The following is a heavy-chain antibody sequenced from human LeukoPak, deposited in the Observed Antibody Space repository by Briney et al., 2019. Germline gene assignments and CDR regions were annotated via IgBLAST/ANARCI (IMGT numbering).Heavy chain of an antibody. CDR2: INHSGST. Sequence: SETLSLTCAVYGGSFSGYYWSWIRQPPGKGLEWIGEINHSGSTNYNPSLKSRVTISVDTSKNQFSLKLSSVTAADTAVYYCASYSGYDSGFDYWGLGTLVTVSS. D-gene: IGHD5-12*01. J-gene: IGHJ4*02. CDR1: GGSFSGYY. CDR3: ASYSGYDSGFDY. V-gene: IGHV4-34*01.